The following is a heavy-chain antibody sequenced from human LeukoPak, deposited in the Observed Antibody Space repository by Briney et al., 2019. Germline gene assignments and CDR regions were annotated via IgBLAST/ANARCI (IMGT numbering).Heavy chain of an antibody. D-gene: IGHD3-10*01. Sequence: SETLSLTCTVSGYSISSGYYWGWIRQAPGKGLEWIGNIYHSGNTYYNPSLKSRVTISVDTSKNQFSLKLSSVTAADTAVYYCARTRYYYNSRSYGAPYYFDYWGQGTLVTVSS. V-gene: IGHV4-38-2*02. CDR1: GYSISSGYY. CDR3: ARTRYYYNSRSYGAPYYFDY. J-gene: IGHJ4*02. CDR2: IYHSGNT.